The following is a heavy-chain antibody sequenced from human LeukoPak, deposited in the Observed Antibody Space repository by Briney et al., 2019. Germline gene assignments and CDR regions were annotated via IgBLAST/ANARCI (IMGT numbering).Heavy chain of an antibody. D-gene: IGHD5-18*01. CDR1: GGSITSSNYH. J-gene: IGHJ4*02. Sequence: PSETLSLTCSVSGGSITSSNYHWSWFRQPPGKGLEWIGEINHSGSTNYNPSLKSRVTISVDTSKNQFSLRMSSVTAADTAVYYCARGGRVQLWSNPSPFVYWSQGTLVTVSS. CDR3: ARGGRVQLWSNPSPFVY. CDR2: INHSGST. V-gene: IGHV4-39*07.